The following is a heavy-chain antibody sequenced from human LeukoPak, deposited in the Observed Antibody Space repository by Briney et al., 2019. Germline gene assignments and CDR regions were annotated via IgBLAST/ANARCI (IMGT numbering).Heavy chain of an antibody. V-gene: IGHV1-69*04. CDR3: AREYYYGSGSYYNGVDY. CDR2: IIPILGIA. Sequence: ASVKVSCKASGGTFSSYAISWVRQAPGQGLEWMGRIIPILGIANYAQKFQGRVTITADKSTSTAYMELSSLRSEDTAVYYCAREYYYGSGSYYNGVDYWGQGTLVTVSS. J-gene: IGHJ4*02. D-gene: IGHD3-10*01. CDR1: GGTFSSYA.